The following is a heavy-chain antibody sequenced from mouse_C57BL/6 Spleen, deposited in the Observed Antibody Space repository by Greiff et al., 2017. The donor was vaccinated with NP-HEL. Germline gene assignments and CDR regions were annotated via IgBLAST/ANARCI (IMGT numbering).Heavy chain of an antibody. CDR2: IYPGDGDT. CDR3: ARSILYSNYDYAMDY. CDR1: GYAFSSSW. Sequence: VKLVESGPELVKPGASVKISCKASGYAFSSSWMNWVKQRPGKGLEWIGRIYPGDGDTNYNGKFKGKATLTADKSSSTAYMQLSSLTSEDSAVYFCARSILYSNYDYAMDYWGQGTSVTVSS. J-gene: IGHJ4*01. V-gene: IGHV1-82*01. D-gene: IGHD2-5*01.